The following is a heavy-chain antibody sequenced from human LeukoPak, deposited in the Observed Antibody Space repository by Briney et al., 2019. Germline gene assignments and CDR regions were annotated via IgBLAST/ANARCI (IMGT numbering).Heavy chain of an antibody. CDR1: GGSFSGHY. V-gene: IGHV4-34*01. D-gene: IGHD6-19*01. CDR2: INHTGST. CDR3: ARVFGSGWYRGFDY. J-gene: IGHJ4*02. Sequence: SETLSLTCAVYGGSFSGHYWSWIRQPPGKGLEWIGEINHTGSTNYNPSLKSRVTISVDTSKNQFSLKLSSVTAADTAVYYCARVFGSGWYRGFDYWGQGTLVTVSS.